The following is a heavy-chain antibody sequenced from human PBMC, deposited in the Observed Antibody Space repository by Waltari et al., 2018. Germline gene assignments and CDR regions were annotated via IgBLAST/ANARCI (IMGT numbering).Heavy chain of an antibody. Sequence: EVQLVESAGGLIQPGGSLRLSCAASGFTVSTNYMTWVRQAPGKGLEWLSVIYRGGSTYYADSVKGRFTISRDNSKNTLYLQMNSLRAEDTAVYYCARDPSGSYPGDYWGQGTLVTVSS. V-gene: IGHV3-53*01. CDR3: ARDPSGSYPGDY. J-gene: IGHJ4*02. D-gene: IGHD1-26*01. CDR2: IYRGGST. CDR1: GFTVSTNY.